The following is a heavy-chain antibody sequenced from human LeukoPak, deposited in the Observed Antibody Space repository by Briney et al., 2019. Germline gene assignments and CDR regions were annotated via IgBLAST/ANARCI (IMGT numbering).Heavy chain of an antibody. V-gene: IGHV1-69*05. CDR3: ARAYSSPNRLNLYNWFDP. CDR1: GGTFSSYA. Sequence: SVKVSCKASGGTFSSYAISWVQQDPGQGLEWMGGIIPIFGTTNYAQKFQGRVTITTDESTSTAYMELSSLRAEDTAVYYGARAYSSPNRLNLYNWFDPWGQGTLVTVSS. CDR2: IIPIFGTT. J-gene: IGHJ5*02. D-gene: IGHD6-13*01.